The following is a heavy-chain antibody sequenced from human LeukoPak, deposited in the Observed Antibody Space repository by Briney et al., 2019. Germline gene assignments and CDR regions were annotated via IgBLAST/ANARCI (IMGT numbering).Heavy chain of an antibody. CDR3: AKTPIQYYFDY. Sequence: GGSLRLSCAATGFTFSNYAMNWVRQAPGKGLEWVSAVSGSGAYTYYVDSVRGRFTISRDNSKNTLYLQMNSLRAEDTAVYYCAKTPIQYYFDYWGQGTLVTVSS. D-gene: IGHD2-2*02. V-gene: IGHV3-23*01. J-gene: IGHJ4*02. CDR2: VSGSGAYT. CDR1: GFTFSNYA.